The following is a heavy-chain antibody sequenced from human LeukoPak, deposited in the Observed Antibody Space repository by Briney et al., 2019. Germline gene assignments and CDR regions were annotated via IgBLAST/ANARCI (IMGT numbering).Heavy chain of an antibody. J-gene: IGHJ5*02. CDR2: INHSGST. V-gene: IGHV4-34*01. CDR3: ARTHRRLRHFAWLWGWFDP. D-gene: IGHD3-9*01. CDR1: GGSFSGYY. Sequence: PSETLSLTCVVYGGSFSGYYWSWIRQPPGKGLEWIGEINHSGSTNYNPSLKSRVTISVDTSKNQFSLKLSSVTAADTAVYYCARTHRRLRHFAWLWGWFDPWGQGTLVTVSS.